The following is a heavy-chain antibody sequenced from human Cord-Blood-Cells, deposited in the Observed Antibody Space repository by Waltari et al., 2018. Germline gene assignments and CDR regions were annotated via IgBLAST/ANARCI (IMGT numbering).Heavy chain of an antibody. CDR3: ASVYGSGSYYAFDI. V-gene: IGHV1-69*12. Sequence: QVQLVQSGAEVKKPGSSVKVSCKASGGTFSGYAISWVRQAPGQGVEWMGGVIPIFGTANYAQKFQGRVTSTADESTSTAYMELSSLRSEDTAVYYCASVYGSGSYYAFDIWGQGTMVTVSS. CDR2: VIPIFGTA. CDR1: GGTFSGYA. D-gene: IGHD3-10*01. J-gene: IGHJ3*02.